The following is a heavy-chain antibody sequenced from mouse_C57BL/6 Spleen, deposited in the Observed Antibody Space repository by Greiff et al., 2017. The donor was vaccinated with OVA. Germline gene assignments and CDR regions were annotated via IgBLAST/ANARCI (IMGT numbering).Heavy chain of an antibody. D-gene: IGHD1-1*01. CDR1: GYTFTDYE. V-gene: IGHV1-15*01. J-gene: IGHJ2*01. Sequence: QVQLKESGAELVRPGASVTLSCKASGYTFTDYEMHWVKQTPVHGLEWIGAIDPETGGTAYNQKFKGKAILTADKSSSTAYMERRSLTSEDSAVYYCTRCPNYYGSSFDYWGQGTTLTVSS. CDR2: IDPETGGT. CDR3: TRCPNYYGSSFDY.